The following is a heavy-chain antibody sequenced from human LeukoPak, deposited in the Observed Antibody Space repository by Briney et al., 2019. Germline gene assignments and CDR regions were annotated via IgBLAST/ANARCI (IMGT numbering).Heavy chain of an antibody. CDR3: ARASLRYFDWLFPRGVPYYFDY. J-gene: IGHJ4*02. CDR1: GYTFTSYD. Sequence: ASVKVSCKASGYTFTSYDINWVRQATGQRLEWMGWMNPNSGNTGYAQKFQGRVTITRNTSISTAYMELSSLRSEDTAVYYCARASLRYFDWLFPRGVPYYFDYWGQGTLVTVSS. D-gene: IGHD3-9*01. V-gene: IGHV1-8*03. CDR2: MNPNSGNT.